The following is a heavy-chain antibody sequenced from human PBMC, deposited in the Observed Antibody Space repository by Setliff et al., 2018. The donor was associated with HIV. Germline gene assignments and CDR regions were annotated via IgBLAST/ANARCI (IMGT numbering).Heavy chain of an antibody. V-gene: IGHV3-48*04. D-gene: IGHD3-3*01. Sequence: PGGSLRLSCAASGFNFKTYGMTWVRQAPGKGLDWVAHIGSSNHGIHYTASVQGRFTVSRDNANNLLFLQMNRLKTDDTAFYYCATFADGPDSWGQGTLVTVSS. CDR3: ATFADGPDS. CDR1: GFNFKTYG. J-gene: IGHJ4*02. CDR2: IGSSNHGI.